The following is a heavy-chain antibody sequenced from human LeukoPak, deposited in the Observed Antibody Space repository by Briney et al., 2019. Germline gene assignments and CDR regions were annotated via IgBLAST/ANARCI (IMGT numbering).Heavy chain of an antibody. Sequence: GGSLRLSCAASGFSFSNYWMTWVRQAPGKGLEWVANIKQDASEKYYVDSVNGRFTISRDNAQNSFYLQMNSLRAEDTAVYYCANTPGSYCSSTSCKGVGYWGQGTLVTVSS. V-gene: IGHV3-7*03. CDR1: GFSFSNYW. D-gene: IGHD2-2*01. CDR2: IKQDASEK. J-gene: IGHJ4*02. CDR3: ANTPGSYCSSTSCKGVGY.